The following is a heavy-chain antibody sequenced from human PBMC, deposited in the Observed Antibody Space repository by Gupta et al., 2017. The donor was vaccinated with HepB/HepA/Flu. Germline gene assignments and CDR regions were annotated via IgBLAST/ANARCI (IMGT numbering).Heavy chain of an antibody. CDR3: ARGDCSSTSCYSGADWFDP. Sequence: QVQLQESGPGLVKPSQTLSLPCTVSGGSISSGYYYWSWISQPPGKGLEWIGYIYYSGSTYYNPSLKSRVTISVDTSKNQFSLKLSSVTAADTAVYYCARGDCSSTSCYSGADWFDPWGQGTLVTVSS. V-gene: IGHV4-30-4*01. CDR1: GGSISSGYYY. CDR2: IYYSGST. J-gene: IGHJ5*02. D-gene: IGHD2-2*01.